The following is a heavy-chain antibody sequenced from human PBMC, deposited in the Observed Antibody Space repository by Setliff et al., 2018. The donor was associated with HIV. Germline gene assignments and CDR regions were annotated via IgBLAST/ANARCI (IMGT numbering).Heavy chain of an antibody. CDR3: AGGASFDKSGYYSAPLSFDY. D-gene: IGHD3-22*01. V-gene: IGHV3-23*01. J-gene: IGHJ4*02. Sequence: PGGSLRLSCAASGFTFSSYAMTWVRQAPGKGLEWVSAISGSGGSTYYADSVKGRFTISRDNSKNTLFLQMNSLRAEDTAVYFCAGGASFDKSGYYSAPLSFDYWGQGTLVTVSS. CDR2: ISGSGGST. CDR1: GFTFSSYA.